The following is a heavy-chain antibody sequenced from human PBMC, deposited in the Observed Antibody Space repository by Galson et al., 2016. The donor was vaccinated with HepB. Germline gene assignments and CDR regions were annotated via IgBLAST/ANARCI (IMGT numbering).Heavy chain of an antibody. CDR2: IWYDGSEK. J-gene: IGHJ2*01. CDR1: GFNFGSYG. CDR3: ARAVYSDTGGSSRYFDL. Sequence: SLRLSCAASGFNFGSYGMHWVRQAPGKGLDWVSVIWYDGSEKYYPDSVEGRFTISRDNSKKTLFLQMNIVRADDTAVYYCARAVYSDTGGSSRYFDLWGRGTPVTVSS. V-gene: IGHV3-33*01. D-gene: IGHD7-27*01.